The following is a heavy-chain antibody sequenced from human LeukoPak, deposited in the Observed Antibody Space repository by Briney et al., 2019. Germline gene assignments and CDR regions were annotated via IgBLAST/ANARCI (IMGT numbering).Heavy chain of an antibody. Sequence: PGGSLTLSCTASGFRFSDYYMNWFRRTPGKGLEWLSYISHSGTTVQYADSVRGRFTVSRDNHKNTLYFQINSLRVEDTALYYCARDGAYDDASGYRADFWGQGTLVTASS. J-gene: IGHJ4*02. CDR1: GFRFSDYY. V-gene: IGHV3-11*01. CDR3: ARDGAYDDASGYRADF. CDR2: ISHSGTTV. D-gene: IGHD3-22*01.